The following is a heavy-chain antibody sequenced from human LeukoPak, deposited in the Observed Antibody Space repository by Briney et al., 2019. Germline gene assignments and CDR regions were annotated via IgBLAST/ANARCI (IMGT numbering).Heavy chain of an antibody. D-gene: IGHD6-19*01. CDR2: ISSSGSNI. CDR1: GFTFSDYY. V-gene: IGHV3-11*01. J-gene: IGHJ6*03. CDR3: ARDTYSSGWYGYYYYMDV. Sequence: GGSLRLSCAASGFTFSDYYMSWIRQAPGKGLEWVSYISSSGSNIYYADSVKGRFTISRDNAKNSLYLQMNSLRVEDTAVYYCARDTYSSGWYGYYYYMDVWGKGTTVTVSS.